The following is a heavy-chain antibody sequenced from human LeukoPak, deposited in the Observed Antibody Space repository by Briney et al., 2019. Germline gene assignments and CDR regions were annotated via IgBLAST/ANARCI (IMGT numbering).Heavy chain of an antibody. CDR1: GFTFSSYG. CDR3: ARDDEIFGVVPPDY. CDR2: ISSSSSYI. Sequence: GGSLRLSCAASGFTFSSYGMSWVRQAPGKGLEWVSSISSSSSYIYYADSVKGRFTISRDNAKNSLYLQMNSLRAEDTAVYYCARDDEIFGVVPPDYWGQGTLVTVSS. V-gene: IGHV3-21*01. J-gene: IGHJ4*02. D-gene: IGHD3-3*01.